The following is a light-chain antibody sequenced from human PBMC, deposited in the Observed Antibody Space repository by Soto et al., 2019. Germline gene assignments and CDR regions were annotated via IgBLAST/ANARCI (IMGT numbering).Light chain of an antibody. V-gene: IGLV2-14*01. CDR3: SSYTSNTIPV. CDR1: SSDVGGYNF. CDR2: DVT. Sequence: QSALTQPASVCGSPGQSITISCTGTSSDVGGYNFVSWYQQHPGKVPKLMIYDVTNRPSGVSDRFSGSKSGNTASLTISGLQAEDEADYYCSSYTSNTIPVFGGGTKLTVL. J-gene: IGLJ2*01.